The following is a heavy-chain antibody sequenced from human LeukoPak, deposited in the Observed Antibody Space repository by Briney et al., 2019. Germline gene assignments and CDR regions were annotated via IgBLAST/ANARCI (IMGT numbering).Heavy chain of an antibody. CDR3: ARAPITSPFYFDY. Sequence: GGSLRLSCAASGFTFRNYNMNWVRQAPGKGLEWVSGINWSGGSTGYADPLRGRFTISRDNAKNSLYLQMDSLRAEDTALYYCARAPITSPFYFDYWGQGTLVTVSS. CDR2: INWSGGST. D-gene: IGHD2-2*01. V-gene: IGHV3-20*04. CDR1: GFTFRNYN. J-gene: IGHJ4*02.